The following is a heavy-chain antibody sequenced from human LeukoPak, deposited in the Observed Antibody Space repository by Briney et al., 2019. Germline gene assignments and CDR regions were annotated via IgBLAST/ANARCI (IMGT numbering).Heavy chain of an antibody. Sequence: PGGSLGLSCAASGFTVSSNYMSWVRQAPGKGLEWVSVIYSGGSTYYADSVKGRFTISRDNSKNTLYLQMNSLRAEDTAVYYCARDLVYDSSGFYAFDIWGQGTMVTVSS. D-gene: IGHD3-22*01. CDR3: ARDLVYDSSGFYAFDI. J-gene: IGHJ3*02. CDR1: GFTVSSNY. V-gene: IGHV3-53*01. CDR2: IYSGGST.